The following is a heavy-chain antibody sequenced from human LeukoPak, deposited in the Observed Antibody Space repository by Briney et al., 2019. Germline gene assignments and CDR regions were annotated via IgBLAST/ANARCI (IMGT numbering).Heavy chain of an antibody. CDR1: GFTFSSYD. CDR3: ARASYGSGSYPLDY. V-gene: IGHV3-13*01. Sequence: GGSLRLSCAASGFTFSSYDMHWVRQATGKGLEWVSAIGTAGDTYYPGSVKGRFTISRENAKNSLYLQMNSLRAGDTAVYYCARASYGSGSYPLDYWGREPWSPSPQ. D-gene: IGHD3-10*01. J-gene: IGHJ4*02. CDR2: IGTAGDT.